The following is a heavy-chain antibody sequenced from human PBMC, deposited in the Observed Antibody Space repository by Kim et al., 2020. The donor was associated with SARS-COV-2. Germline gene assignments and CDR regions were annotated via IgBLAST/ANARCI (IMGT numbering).Heavy chain of an antibody. Sequence: GGSLRLSCAASGFTFSSYWMHWVRPAPGKGLVWVSRLNGDGTTTYADSVKGRFTISRENAKSTLYLQMNSLSAEDTAECYCTRDERITITYHSGFNMWG. CDR2: LNGDGTT. V-gene: IGHV3-74*01. J-gene: IGHJ3*02. D-gene: IGHD1-26*01. CDR3: TRDERITITYHSGFNM. CDR1: GFTFSSYW.